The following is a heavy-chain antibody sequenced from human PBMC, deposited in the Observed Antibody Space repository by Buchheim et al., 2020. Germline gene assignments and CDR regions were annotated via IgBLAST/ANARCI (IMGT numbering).Heavy chain of an antibody. CDR2: INPNSGGT. Sequence: QVQLVQSGAEVKKPGASVKVSCKASGYTFTGYYMHWVRQAPGQGLEWMGWINPNSGGTNYAQTFQGCVTMTRDTSLSTAYMELSRLRSDDTAVYYCARDSLNYGGNSGLDYWGQGTL. CDR1: GYTFTGYY. D-gene: IGHD4-23*01. V-gene: IGHV1-2*04. J-gene: IGHJ4*02. CDR3: ARDSLNYGGNSGLDY.